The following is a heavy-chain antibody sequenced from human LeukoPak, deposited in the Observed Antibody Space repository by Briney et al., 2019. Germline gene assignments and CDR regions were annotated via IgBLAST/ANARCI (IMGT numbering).Heavy chain of an antibody. CDR2: VLRSGST. CDR1: GGSISSDNW. V-gene: IGHV4-4*02. CDR3: ARSFRYYSNYPFDY. D-gene: IGHD4-11*01. J-gene: IGHJ4*02. Sequence: SETLSLTCAVSGGSISSDNWWSWIRQPPGKGLEWIGEVLRSGSTNYNPSLKSRVTMSIDTSKNQFSLKLNSVTAADTAVYYCARSFRYYSNYPFDYWGQGTLVTVSS.